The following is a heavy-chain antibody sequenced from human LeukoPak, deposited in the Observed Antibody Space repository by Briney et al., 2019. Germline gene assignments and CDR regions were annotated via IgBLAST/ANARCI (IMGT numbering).Heavy chain of an antibody. J-gene: IGHJ5*02. CDR3: AREASGPLGWFDP. Sequence: SETLSLTCAVYGGSFSGYYWSWIRQPPGKGLEWIGEINHSGSTNYNPSLKSRVTISVDTSKNQFSLKVTSVTAADTAVYYCAREASGPLGWFDPWGQGTLVTVSS. V-gene: IGHV4-34*01. D-gene: IGHD6-19*01. CDR2: INHSGST. CDR1: GGSFSGYY.